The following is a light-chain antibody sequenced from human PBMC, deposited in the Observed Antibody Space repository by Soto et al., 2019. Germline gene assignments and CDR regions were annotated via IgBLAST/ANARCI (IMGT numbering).Light chain of an antibody. CDR1: QGVSTTN. J-gene: IGKJ5*01. CDR2: GES. Sequence: EIVLTQSPGTLSLSPGERATLSCRASQGVSTTNLSWYQQKPGQAPSLLIYGESGRATGIPDRFSGSGSGTDFTLTISRLEPEDFAVYYCQQYGSSPPVTFGQGTRLEIK. CDR3: QQYGSSPPVT. V-gene: IGKV3-20*01.